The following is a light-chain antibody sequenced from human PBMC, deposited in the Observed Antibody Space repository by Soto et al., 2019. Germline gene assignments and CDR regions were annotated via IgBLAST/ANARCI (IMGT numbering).Light chain of an antibody. CDR2: QDD. Sequence: SYELTQSPSVSVSPGQTVTITCSGDGLGETYAYWYQQKPGQSPVLVIYQDDQRPSGIPERFSGSNSGNTATLTISGTQAMDEANYFCQAWDSTTVLFGGGTKLTVL. CDR1: GLGETY. J-gene: IGLJ2*01. V-gene: IGLV3-1*01. CDR3: QAWDSTTVL.